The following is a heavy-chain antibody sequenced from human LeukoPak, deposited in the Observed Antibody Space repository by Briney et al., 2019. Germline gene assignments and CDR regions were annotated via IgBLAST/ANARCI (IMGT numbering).Heavy chain of an antibody. V-gene: IGHV1-24*01. CDR1: VYSLLELA. D-gene: IGHD5-12*01. J-gene: IGHJ4*02. CDR3: AMTDRYAGRPFDY. Sequence: ASVKVSFKVSVYSLLELAMHWVRQAPGKGLEWVGSFDPEDGEDGETHYAQKLQGRVTMTEDASTDTAYMELNSLRSEDTAVYYCAMTDRYAGRPFDYWGQGTLVTVSS. CDR2: FDPEDGEDGET.